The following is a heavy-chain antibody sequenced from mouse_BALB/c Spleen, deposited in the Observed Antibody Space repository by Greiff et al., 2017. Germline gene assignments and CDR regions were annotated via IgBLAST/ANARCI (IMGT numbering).Heavy chain of an antibody. CDR1: GYTFTSYW. J-gene: IGHJ3*01. V-gene: IGHV1S22*01. CDR3: TRWTARATGWCAY. CDR2: IYPGSGST. D-gene: IGHD3-2*01. Sequence: LQQPGSELVRPGASVKLSCKASGYTFTSYWMHWVKQRPGQGLEWIGNIYPGSGSTNYDEKFKSKATLTVDTSSSTAYMQLSSLTSEDSAVYDCTRWTARATGWCAYWGQGTLVTVSA.